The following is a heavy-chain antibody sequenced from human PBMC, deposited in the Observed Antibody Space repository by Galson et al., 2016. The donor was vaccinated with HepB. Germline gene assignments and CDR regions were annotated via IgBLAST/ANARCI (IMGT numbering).Heavy chain of an antibody. J-gene: IGHJ4*02. CDR1: GYSFTRYT. D-gene: IGHD5-12*01. Sequence: SVKVSCKASGYSFTRYTIHWVRQAPGQRLEWMGWINAGNGNTKYSQKFQGRVTISRDTSASTAYMELSSLRSEDTTVYYCARSYSGYDHFDYWGQGTLVTVPS. CDR3: ARSYSGYDHFDY. V-gene: IGHV1-3*01. CDR2: INAGNGNT.